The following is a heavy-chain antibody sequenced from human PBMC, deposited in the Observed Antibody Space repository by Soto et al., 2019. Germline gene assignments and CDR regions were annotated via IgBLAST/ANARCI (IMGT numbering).Heavy chain of an antibody. J-gene: IGHJ4*02. V-gene: IGHV4-39*02. CDR3: ARRYYDIWATFDL. CDR2: FYSGGKT. Sequence: SETLSLTCTVSGASVGSRDHYWGWIRQPPGRGLEWIAHFYSGGKTYYNPSLQSRVTISEDSSRNHFSLKLTSVTAADTAVYYCARRYYDIWATFDLWGQGTLVTVSS. D-gene: IGHD3-9*01. CDR1: GASVGSRDHY.